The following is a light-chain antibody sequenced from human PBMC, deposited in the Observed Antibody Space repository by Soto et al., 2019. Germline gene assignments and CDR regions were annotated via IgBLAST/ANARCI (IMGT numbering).Light chain of an antibody. Sequence: QSVLTQSSSASTSLGSSVKLTCTLSSGHSSYIIAWHQQQPGKAPRYLMKLEGSGSYNKGSGVPDRFSGSSSGADRYLSIPNLQFEDEADYYCETWDSKLRVFGGGTKLTVL. CDR1: SGHSSYI. CDR2: LEGSGSY. J-gene: IGLJ3*02. CDR3: ETWDSKLRV. V-gene: IGLV4-60*02.